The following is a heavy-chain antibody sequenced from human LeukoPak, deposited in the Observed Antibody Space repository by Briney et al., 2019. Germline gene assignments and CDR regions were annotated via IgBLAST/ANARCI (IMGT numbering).Heavy chain of an antibody. CDR3: ARDVVVVTAADEA. J-gene: IGHJ5*02. CDR2: ISSSSSYI. V-gene: IGHV3-21*01. CDR1: GFTFSTYA. D-gene: IGHD2-2*01. Sequence: GGSLRLSCAASGFTFSTYAMNWVRQAPGKGLEWVSCISSSSSYIYYADSVKGRFTISRDNAKNSVYLQMNSLRAEDTAVYCCARDVVVVTAADEAWGQGTLVTVSS.